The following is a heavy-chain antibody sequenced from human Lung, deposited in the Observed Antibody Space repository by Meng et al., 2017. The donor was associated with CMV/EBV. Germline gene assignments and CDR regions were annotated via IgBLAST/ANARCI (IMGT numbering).Heavy chain of an antibody. CDR1: GDSIRSTSYY. CDR2: FYSRGST. D-gene: IGHD3/OR15-3a*01. J-gene: IGHJ4*01. V-gene: IGHV4-39*01. Sequence: SETLSLTCTVSGDSIRSTSYYWGWIRQPPGKGLEWIGSFYSRGSTYYNPSLKGRVTISVDTSKNQFSLKLSSVTATNTAVYYCAGQKGGSYAFWSGYYSSFDSXGQRXLVTVSS. CDR3: AGQKGGSYAFWSGYYSSFDS.